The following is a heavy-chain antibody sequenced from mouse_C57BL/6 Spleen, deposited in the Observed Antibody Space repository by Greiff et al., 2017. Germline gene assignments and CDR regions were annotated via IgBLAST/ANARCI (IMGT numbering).Heavy chain of an antibody. Sequence: EVKLMESGGGLVKPGGSLKLSCAASGFTFSSYAMSWVRPTPEKRLEWVATISDGGSYTYYPDNVKGRFTISRDNAKNNLYLHRSHLKSEDTAMYYWARGDPFAYWGQGTLVTVSA. CDR1: GFTFSSYA. CDR2: ISDGGSYT. V-gene: IGHV5-4*03. CDR3: ARGDPFAY. J-gene: IGHJ3*01.